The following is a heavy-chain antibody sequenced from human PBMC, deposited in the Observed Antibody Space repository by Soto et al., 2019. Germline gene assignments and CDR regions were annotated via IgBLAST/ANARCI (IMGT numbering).Heavy chain of an antibody. D-gene: IGHD3-9*01. J-gene: IGHJ4*02. V-gene: IGHV3-23*01. CDR3: AKDRVHSDILTGYCGNDY. CDR1: GFRFNSYV. Sequence: GGSLRLSCAATGFRFNSYVMAWVRQAPGKGLEWVSSISGSGGKTDYADSVRGRFTISRDNSKNTLYLQMNSLRVEDTAVYYCAKDRVHSDILTGYCGNDYWGQGTLVTVSS. CDR2: ISGSGGKT.